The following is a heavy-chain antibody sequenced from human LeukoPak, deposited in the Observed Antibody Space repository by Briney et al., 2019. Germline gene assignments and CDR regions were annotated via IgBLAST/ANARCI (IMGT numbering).Heavy chain of an antibody. D-gene: IGHD6-19*01. CDR1: GFTFSSYA. CDR3: AKDPEQWLVNWFDP. J-gene: IGHJ5*02. Sequence: GGSLRLSCAASGFTFSSYAMSWVRQAPGKGLEWVLAISGSGGSTYYADSVKGRFTISRDNSKNTLYLLMNSLRAEDTAVYYCAKDPEQWLVNWFDPWGQGTLVTVSS. CDR2: ISGSGGST. V-gene: IGHV3-23*01.